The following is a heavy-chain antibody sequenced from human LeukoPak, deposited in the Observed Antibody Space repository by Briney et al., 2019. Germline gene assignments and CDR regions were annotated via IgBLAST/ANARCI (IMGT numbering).Heavy chain of an antibody. CDR1: GFTFSSHT. J-gene: IGHJ4*02. CDR3: ARATTYDILTGYFDY. V-gene: IGHV3-21*01. Sequence: PGGSLRLSCAASGFTFSSHTMNWVRQAPGKGLEWVSSISSSSSYIYYAESVKGRFTMSRDNAKNSLYLQMNSLRAEDTAVYYCARATTYDILTGYFDYWGQGTLVTVSS. CDR2: ISSSSSYI. D-gene: IGHD3-9*01.